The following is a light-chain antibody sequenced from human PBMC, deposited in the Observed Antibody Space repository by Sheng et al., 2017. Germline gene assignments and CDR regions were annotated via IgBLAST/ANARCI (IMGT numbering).Light chain of an antibody. V-gene: IGKV1-NL1*01. CDR2: AAS. CDR1: QGISNS. J-gene: IGKJ5*01. CDR3: QQANSFPPSIT. Sequence: DIQMTQSPSSLSASVGDRVTITCRASQGISNSLAWYQQKPGKAPKLLLYAASRLESGVPSRFSGSGSGTDFTLTISSLQPEDFATYYCQQANSFPPSITFGQGTRLEIK.